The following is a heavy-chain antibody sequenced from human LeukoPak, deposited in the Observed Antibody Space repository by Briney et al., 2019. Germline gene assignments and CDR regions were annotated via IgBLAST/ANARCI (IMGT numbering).Heavy chain of an antibody. CDR1: GYTFTNYW. Sequence: GESLKISCKGSGYTFTNYWIGWVRQMPGKGLEFMGIIYPGDSDTRYSPSFQGQVTISVDKSINTAYLQWSSLYYCARAGYSNRWDGVDYWGQGTLVTVSS. V-gene: IGHV5-51*01. D-gene: IGHD2/OR15-2a*01. CDR2: IYPGDSDT. CDR3: RWDGVDY. J-gene: IGHJ4*02.